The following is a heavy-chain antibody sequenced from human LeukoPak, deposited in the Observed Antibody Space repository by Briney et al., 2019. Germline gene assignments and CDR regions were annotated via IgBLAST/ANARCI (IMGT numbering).Heavy chain of an antibody. J-gene: IGHJ6*03. CDR3: ARGVVAATFYYYMDV. CDR2: INPSSGGT. V-gene: IGHV1-2*02. Sequence: ASVKVSCKASGYTFTGYYMHWVRQAPGQGLEWMGWINPSSGGTNYPQKFQGRVTMTRDTSLSTAYMELSGLRSDDTAVYYCARGVVAATFYYYMDVWGKGTTVTVSS. CDR1: GYTFTGYY. D-gene: IGHD2-15*01.